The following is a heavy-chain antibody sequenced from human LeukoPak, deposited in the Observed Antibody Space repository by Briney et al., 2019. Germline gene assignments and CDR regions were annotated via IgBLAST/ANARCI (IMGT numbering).Heavy chain of an antibody. CDR3: ARARYSSSWEYYFDY. D-gene: IGHD6-13*01. J-gene: IGHJ4*02. V-gene: IGHV4-34*01. CDR2: INHIGST. Sequence: PSETLSLTCAVYGGSFRGYYWSWIRQPPGKGLEWIGEINHIGSTNYNPSLKRRATISVDTPKNQFSLKLSSVTAADTAVYYCARARYSSSWEYYFDYWGQGTLVTVSS. CDR1: GGSFRGYY.